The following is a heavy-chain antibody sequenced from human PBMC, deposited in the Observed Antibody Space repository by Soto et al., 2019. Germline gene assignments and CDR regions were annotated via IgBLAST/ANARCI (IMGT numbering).Heavy chain of an antibody. CDR3: ARDYYGMDV. CDR2: TYQSGSA. CDR1: GGSVSSGGYS. J-gene: IGHJ6*02. Sequence: SETLSLTCTVSGGSVSSGGYSWTWIRQSPGKGLEWIGYTYQSGSAYYNPSLKSRVTISVDRSKNQFSLNLTSVTAADTAVYYCARDYYGMDVWGQGTTVTVSS. V-gene: IGHV4-30-2*06.